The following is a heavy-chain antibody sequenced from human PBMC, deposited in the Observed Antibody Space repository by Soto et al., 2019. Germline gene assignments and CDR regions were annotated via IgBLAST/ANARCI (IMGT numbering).Heavy chain of an antibody. D-gene: IGHD3-22*01. J-gene: IGHJ4*02. Sequence: HGEALKISCKGSGYSFTSYWIGWVRQMPGKGLEWMGIIYPGDSDTSYSPSFQGQVTISADKSISTAYLQGSSLKASDTAMYYCARHDSGYSSFDFDYWGQRTLVTVSS. V-gene: IGHV5-51*01. CDR3: ARHDSGYSSFDFDY. CDR1: GYSFTSYW. CDR2: IYPGDSDT.